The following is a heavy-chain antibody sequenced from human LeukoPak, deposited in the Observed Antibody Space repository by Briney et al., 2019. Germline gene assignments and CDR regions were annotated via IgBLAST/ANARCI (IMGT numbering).Heavy chain of an antibody. CDR2: ISSSGSTI. CDR3: AELGITMIGGV. CDR1: GFTFSSHG. J-gene: IGHJ6*04. Sequence: GGSLRLSCAASGFTFSSHGMSWVRQAPGKGLEWVSYISSSGSTIYYADSVKGRFTISRDNAKNSLYLQMNSLRAEDTAVYYCAELGITMIGGVWGKGTTVTISS. D-gene: IGHD3-10*02. V-gene: IGHV3-48*04.